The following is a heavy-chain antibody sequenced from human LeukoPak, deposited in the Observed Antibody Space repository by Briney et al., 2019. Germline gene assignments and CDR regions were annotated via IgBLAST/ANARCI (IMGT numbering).Heavy chain of an antibody. J-gene: IGHJ4*02. V-gene: IGHV1-2*02. Sequence: ASVKVSCKASGYTFTCYYMHWVRQAPGQGLEWMGWINPNSGGTNYAQKFQGRVTMTRDTSISTAYMELSRLRSDDTAVYYCARGFTIFGVVPQSVDFDYWGQGTLVTVSS. CDR2: INPNSGGT. CDR1: GYTFTCYY. CDR3: ARGFTIFGVVPQSVDFDY. D-gene: IGHD3-3*01.